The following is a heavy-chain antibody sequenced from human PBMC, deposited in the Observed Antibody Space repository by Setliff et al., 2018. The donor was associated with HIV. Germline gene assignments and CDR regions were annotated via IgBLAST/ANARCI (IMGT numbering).Heavy chain of an antibody. Sequence: SETLSLTCSVSGDSISSGSYYWSWIRLPAGKGLEWIGQIHTTGSTNYNPSLKSRVTISMDTSKNQFSLKLSSVTAADTAVYYCARDRSNWNYGKNYMDVWGKGTTVTVSS. V-gene: IGHV4-61*09. CDR3: ARDRSNWNYGKNYMDV. J-gene: IGHJ6*03. CDR1: GDSISSGSYY. D-gene: IGHD1-7*01. CDR2: IHTTGST.